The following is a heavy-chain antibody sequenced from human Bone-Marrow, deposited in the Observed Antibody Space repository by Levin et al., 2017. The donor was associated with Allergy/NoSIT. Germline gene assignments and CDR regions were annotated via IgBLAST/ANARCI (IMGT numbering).Heavy chain of an antibody. Sequence: SQTLSLTCTVSGGSIRSSYWSWIRQPAGKGLEWIGRIFPSGTTSYNPSLKSRVTMSVDTSKNHFSLNPNSVTAADTAVYYCARIGIYRYFDYWGQGTLVTVSS. CDR3: ARIGIYRYFDY. CDR1: GGSIRSSY. CDR2: IFPSGTT. D-gene: IGHD1-14*01. V-gene: IGHV4-4*07. J-gene: IGHJ4*02.